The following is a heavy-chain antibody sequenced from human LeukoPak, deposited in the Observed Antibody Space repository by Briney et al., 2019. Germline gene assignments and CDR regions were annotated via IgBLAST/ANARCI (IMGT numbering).Heavy chain of an antibody. J-gene: IGHJ4*02. CDR3: ARVFSGWYFYFDN. CDR1: GFTFSSYW. V-gene: IGHV3-74*01. Sequence: GGSPRLSCAASGFTFSSYWMHWVRQAPGKGLVWVSRINSDGSSTTYADSVKGRFTISRDNAKNTLYLQMNSLRAEDTGVYFCARVFSGWYFYFDNWGQGTLVTVSS. CDR2: INSDGSST. D-gene: IGHD6-19*01.